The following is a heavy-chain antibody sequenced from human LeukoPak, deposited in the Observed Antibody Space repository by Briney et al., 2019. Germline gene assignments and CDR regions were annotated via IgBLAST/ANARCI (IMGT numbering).Heavy chain of an antibody. Sequence: GGPLRLSCAASGFTFSSYWMHWVRQAPGKGLVWVSRINSDGSSRSYADSVKGRFTISRDNAKNSLYLQMNSLRAEDTAVYYCARDCSSTSCLDYWGQGTLVTVSS. CDR2: INSDGSSR. D-gene: IGHD2-2*01. CDR3: ARDCSSTSCLDY. J-gene: IGHJ4*02. CDR1: GFTFSSYW. V-gene: IGHV3-74*01.